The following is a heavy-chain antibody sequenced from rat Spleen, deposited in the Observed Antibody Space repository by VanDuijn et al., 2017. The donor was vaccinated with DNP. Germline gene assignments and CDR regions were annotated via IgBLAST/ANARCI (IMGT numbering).Heavy chain of an antibody. V-gene: IGHV5S10*01. D-gene: IGHD1-1*01. CDR3: ARHGEWPANWFAY. CDR2: ITYDGSRT. J-gene: IGHJ3*01. Sequence: EVQLVESGGDLVQSGRSLKVSCAASGFTFSDYNMAWVRQAPKKGLEWVATITYDGSRTYCRDSVKGRFTISRNNAKSTQYLQMDSLRSEDTATYYCARHGEWPANWFAYWGQGTLVTVSS. CDR1: GFTFSDYN.